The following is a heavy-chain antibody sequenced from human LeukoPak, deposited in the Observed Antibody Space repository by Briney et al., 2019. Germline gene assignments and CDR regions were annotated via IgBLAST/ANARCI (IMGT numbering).Heavy chain of an antibody. CDR1: GFTFSSYA. V-gene: IGHV3-23*01. CDR3: AKAITSIAALNWFDP. CDR2: ISGSGGST. J-gene: IGHJ5*02. D-gene: IGHD6-6*01. Sequence: PGGSLRLSCAASGFTFSSYAMSWVRQAPGKGLEWVSAISGSGGSTYYADSVKGRFTISRDNSKNTLCLQMNSLRAEDTAVYYCAKAITSIAALNWFDPWGQGTLVTVSS.